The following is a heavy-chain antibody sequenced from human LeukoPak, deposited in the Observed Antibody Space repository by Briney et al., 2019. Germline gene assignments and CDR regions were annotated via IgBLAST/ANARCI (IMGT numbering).Heavy chain of an antibody. CDR3: ARDLPFAA. CDR1: GGSFSGYY. Sequence: PSETLSLTCAVYGGSFSGYYLTWIRQSPGKGLEWIGEINHSGSITYNPSLESRVTISVDTSKNQFSLKLTSVTAADTAVYYCARDLPFAAWGQGILATVSS. D-gene: IGHD2/OR15-2a*01. CDR2: INHSGSI. V-gene: IGHV4-34*01. J-gene: IGHJ5*02.